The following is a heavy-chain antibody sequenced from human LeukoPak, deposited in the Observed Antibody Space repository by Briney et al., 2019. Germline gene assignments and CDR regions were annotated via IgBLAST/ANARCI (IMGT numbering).Heavy chain of an antibody. J-gene: IGHJ4*02. CDR2: ISWNSGSI. Sequence: HPGRSLRLSCAASGFTFDDYAMHWVRQAPGKGLEWVSGISWNSGSIGYVDSVKGRFTISRDNAKSSLYLQMNSLRAEDTAVYYCVSRYSSSSGNYWGQGTLVTVSS. CDR3: VSRYSSSSGNY. D-gene: IGHD6-6*01. V-gene: IGHV3-9*01. CDR1: GFTFDDYA.